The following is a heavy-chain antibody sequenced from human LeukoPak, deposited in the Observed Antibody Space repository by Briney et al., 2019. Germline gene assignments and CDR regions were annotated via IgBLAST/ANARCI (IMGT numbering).Heavy chain of an antibody. CDR1: GGSISSSSYY. CDR3: ASSTYYYDSSGYYSGGIDY. Sequence: PSETLSLTCTVSGGSISSSSYYWGWIRQPPGKGLEWIGSIYYSGSTYYNPSLKSRVTISVDTSKNQFSLKLSSVTAADTAVYYCASSTYYYDSSGYYSGGIDYWGQGTLVTVSS. CDR2: IYYSGST. D-gene: IGHD3-22*01. J-gene: IGHJ4*02. V-gene: IGHV4-39*01.